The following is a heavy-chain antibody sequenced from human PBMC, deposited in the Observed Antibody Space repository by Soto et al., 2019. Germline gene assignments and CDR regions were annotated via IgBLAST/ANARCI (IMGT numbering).Heavy chain of an antibody. J-gene: IGHJ1*01. Sequence: QVQLVQSGAEVKKPGSSVKVSCKASGGTFSSYTISWVRQAPGQGLEWMGRIIPILGIANYAQKFQGRVTITADXYTXTXYMELSSLRSEDTAVYYCARDRATVVTDRQNEYFQHWGQGTLVTVSS. D-gene: IGHD4-17*01. CDR3: ARDRATVVTDRQNEYFQH. CDR1: GGTFSSYT. V-gene: IGHV1-69*08. CDR2: IIPILGIA.